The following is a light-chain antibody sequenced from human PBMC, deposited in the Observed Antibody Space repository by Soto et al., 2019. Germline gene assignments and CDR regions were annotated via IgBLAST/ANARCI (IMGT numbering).Light chain of an antibody. J-gene: IGKJ5*01. CDR1: QRIHTS. CDR3: QQRNVWPPIT. Sequence: VLTQSPATLSLSPGERATLSCRASQRIHTSLAWYQQKPGQPPRLVVYDSTLRANGVPDRFGGSRSGTEFTLTINYLGPEDFAVYYCQQRNVWPPITFGQGTRLEI. CDR2: DST. V-gene: IGKV3-11*01.